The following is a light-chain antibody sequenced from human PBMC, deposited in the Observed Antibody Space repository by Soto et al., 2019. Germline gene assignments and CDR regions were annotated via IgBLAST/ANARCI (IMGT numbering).Light chain of an antibody. CDR1: SSDVGNYNY. CDR3: SSYAGSNKWG. V-gene: IGLV2-8*01. Sequence: QSALTQPPSASGSPGQSVTISCTGTSSDVGNYNYVSWYQQHPGKAPKLIIYEVNKRPSGVPDRFSGSKSGNTASLTVSGLQAEDEADYYCSSYAGSNKWGFGGGTQLTVL. CDR2: EVN. J-gene: IGLJ7*01.